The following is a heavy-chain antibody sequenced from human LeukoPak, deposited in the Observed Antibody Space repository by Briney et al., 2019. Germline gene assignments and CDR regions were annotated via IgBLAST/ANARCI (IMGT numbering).Heavy chain of an antibody. CDR3: AKDKSGSYLGSPLDV. CDR1: GFPVSSTY. V-gene: IGHV3-53*01. J-gene: IGHJ6*02. CDR2: IYSGGST. Sequence: GGSLRLSCAASGFPVSSTYMSWVRQAPGKGPEWVPVIYSGGSTYYADSVKGRFTISRDNSKNTLYLQMNSLRAEDTAVYYYAKDKSGSYLGSPLDVWGQGTTVTVSS. D-gene: IGHD1-26*01.